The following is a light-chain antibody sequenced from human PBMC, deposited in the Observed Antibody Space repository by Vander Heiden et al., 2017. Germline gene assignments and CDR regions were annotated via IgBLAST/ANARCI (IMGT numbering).Light chain of an antibody. CDR1: QSVLYSSNNKNY. CDR2: WAS. V-gene: IGKV4-1*01. CDR3: QQYYSTPGT. J-gene: IGKJ1*01. Sequence: DIVMTQSPDSLAVSRGERATINCKSSQSVLYSSNNKNYLAWYQQKPGQPPKLLIYWASTRESGVPDRFSGSGSGTDFTLTISSLQAEDVAVYYCQQYYSTPGTFGQGTKVEIK.